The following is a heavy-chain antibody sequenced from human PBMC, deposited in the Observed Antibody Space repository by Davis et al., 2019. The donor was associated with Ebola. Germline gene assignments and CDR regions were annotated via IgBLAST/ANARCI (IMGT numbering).Heavy chain of an antibody. Sequence: SETLSLTCVISGDSVSSNDDAWHWITQSPVRALEWLERTFFRSQWHSDYAISLRGRTTFSVDTSKNQFSLQLDSATPDDTAVYFCAGGTTRLDSWGQGTLVTVSS. J-gene: IGHJ4*02. CDR3: AGGTTRLDS. V-gene: IGHV6-1*01. CDR2: TFFRSQWHS. CDR1: GDSVSSNDDA. D-gene: IGHD2-15*01.